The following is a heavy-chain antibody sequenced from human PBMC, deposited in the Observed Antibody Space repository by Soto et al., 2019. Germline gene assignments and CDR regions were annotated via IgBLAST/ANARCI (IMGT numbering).Heavy chain of an antibody. V-gene: IGHV3-23*01. CDR1: GFTFSSYA. D-gene: IGHD1-26*01. J-gene: IGHJ6*02. CDR3: AKMIVGATFYYYGMDV. Sequence: PGGSLRLSCAASGFTFSSYAMSWVRQAPGKGLEWVSAISGSGGSTYYADSVKGRFTISRDNSKNTLYLQMNSLRAEDTAVYYCAKMIVGATFYYYGMDVWGQGTTVTVSS. CDR2: ISGSGGST.